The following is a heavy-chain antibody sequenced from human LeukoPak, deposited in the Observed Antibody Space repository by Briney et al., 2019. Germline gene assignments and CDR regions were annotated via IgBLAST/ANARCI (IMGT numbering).Heavy chain of an antibody. CDR1: GFTFSSYA. Sequence: HPGGSLRLSCAASGFTFSSYAMSWVRQAPGKGLEWVSAISGSGGSTYYADSVKGRFTISRDNSKNTLYLQMNSLRAEDTAVYYCAKDEYGSGTPTDYWGQGTLVTVSS. D-gene: IGHD3-10*01. J-gene: IGHJ4*02. CDR2: ISGSGGST. V-gene: IGHV3-23*01. CDR3: AKDEYGSGTPTDY.